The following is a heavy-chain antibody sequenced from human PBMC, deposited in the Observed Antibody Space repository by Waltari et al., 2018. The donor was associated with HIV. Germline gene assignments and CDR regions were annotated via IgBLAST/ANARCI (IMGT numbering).Heavy chain of an antibody. J-gene: IGHJ3*01. D-gene: IGHD3-10*01. Sequence: GGGLFQPGGSLGLSCVASGFIFDRYWMGWFRQAPGKGLEWVASITLEGGQRFHVDSLRDRATISRDNIKKSLFLHMDNLKLEDTAVYFCARDRGPSDYGHYARGSFDVWGQGINVVVSS. CDR2: ITLEGGQR. V-gene: IGHV3-7*01. CDR1: GFIFDRYW. CDR3: ARDRGPSDYGHYARGSFDV.